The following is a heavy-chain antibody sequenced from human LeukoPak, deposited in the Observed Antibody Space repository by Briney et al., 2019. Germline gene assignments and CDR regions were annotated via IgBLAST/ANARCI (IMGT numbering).Heavy chain of an antibody. Sequence: PGGSLRLSCATSGFAFSTYWMGWIRQAPGKGLEWVASIKQDGSEKYYVDSVKGRFTISKDNAQNPLYLQMNSLRAEDTAIYYCARATRGFDPWGQGTLVTVSS. J-gene: IGHJ5*02. CDR2: IKQDGSEK. CDR1: GFAFSTYW. V-gene: IGHV3-7*01. CDR3: ARATRGFDP.